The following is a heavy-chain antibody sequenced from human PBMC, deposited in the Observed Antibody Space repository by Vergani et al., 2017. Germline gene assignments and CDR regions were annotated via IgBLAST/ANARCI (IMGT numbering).Heavy chain of an antibody. CDR2: ISGSGGST. D-gene: IGHD2-2*01. J-gene: IGHJ4*02. CDR1: GFTFSSYA. V-gene: IGHV3-23*01. Sequence: EVQLLESGGGLVQPGGSLRLSCAASGFTFSSYAMSWVRQAPGKGLEWVSAISGSGGSTYYADSVKGRFTISRDNSKNTRYLQMNSLRAEDTAVYYCAKDEEYQQATELVDYWGQGTLVTVSS. CDR3: AKDEEYQQATELVDY.